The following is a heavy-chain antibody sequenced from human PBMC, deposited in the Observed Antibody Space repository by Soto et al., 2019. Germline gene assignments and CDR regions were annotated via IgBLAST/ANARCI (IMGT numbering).Heavy chain of an antibody. CDR1: GFTFSSYG. Sequence: GGSLRLSCAASGFTFSSYGMHWVRQAPGKGLERVAVIWYDGSNKDYADSVQCRFTISRDNSKNTLYLQMHSLRAEDTAVYYCARDQTSSWYDFWSGHGMDVWGQGTTVTVS. CDR3: ARDQTSSWYDFWSGHGMDV. J-gene: IGHJ6*02. CDR2: IWYDGSNK. D-gene: IGHD3-3*01. V-gene: IGHV3-33*01.